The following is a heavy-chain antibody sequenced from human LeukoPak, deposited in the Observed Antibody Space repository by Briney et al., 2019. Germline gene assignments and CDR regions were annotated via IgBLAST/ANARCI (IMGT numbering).Heavy chain of an antibody. D-gene: IGHD3-22*01. V-gene: IGHV3-48*03. J-gene: IGHJ3*02. CDR1: GFTFRSYE. CDR3: ARELGSSGWDAFDI. Sequence: HPGGSLRLSCEASGFTFRSYEMNWVRQAPGKGLEWVSYISDTGSTIYYADSVKGRFTISRDNAKNTLYLQMNSLRAEDTAVYYCARELGSSGWDAFDIWGQGTMVTVSS. CDR2: ISDTGSTI.